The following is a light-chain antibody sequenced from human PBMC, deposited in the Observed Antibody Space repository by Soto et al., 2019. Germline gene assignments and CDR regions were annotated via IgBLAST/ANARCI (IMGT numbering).Light chain of an antibody. J-gene: IGLJ2*01. CDR3: QTWGTGTVV. CDR2: LNSDGSH. Sequence: QSVLTQWPSASASLGASVKLTCTLSSGHSSYAIAWHQQQPEKGPRYLMKLNSDGSHSKGDGIPDRFSGSSSGAERYLTISSLQSEDEADYYCQTWGTGTVVFGGGTQLTVL. V-gene: IGLV4-69*01. CDR1: SGHSSYA.